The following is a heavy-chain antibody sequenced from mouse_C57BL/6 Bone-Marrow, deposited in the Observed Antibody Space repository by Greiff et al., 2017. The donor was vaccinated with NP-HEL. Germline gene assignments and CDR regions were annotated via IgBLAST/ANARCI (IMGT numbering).Heavy chain of an antibody. V-gene: IGHV2-2*01. D-gene: IGHD1-1*01. J-gene: IGHJ1*03. CDR2: IWSGGST. Sequence: VQGVESGPGLVQPSQSLSITCTVSGFSLTSYGVHWVRQSPGKGLGWLGVIWSGGSTDYNAAFISRLSISKDNSKSQVFFKMNSLQADDTAIYYCAVNYYGSRRGWYFDVWGTGATVTVSS. CDR3: AVNYYGSRRGWYFDV. CDR1: GFSLTSYG.